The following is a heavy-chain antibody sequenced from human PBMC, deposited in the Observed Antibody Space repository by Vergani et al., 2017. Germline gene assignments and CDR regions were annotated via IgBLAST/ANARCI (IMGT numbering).Heavy chain of an antibody. V-gene: IGHV4-34*01. CDR1: GGSFSGYY. J-gene: IGHJ4*02. D-gene: IGHD3-10*01. Sequence: QVQLQQWGAGLLKPSETLSLTCAVYGGSFSGYYWSWIRQPPGKGLEWIGEINHSGSTNYNPSLKSRVTISVDTSKNQFSLKLSSVTAADTAVYYCARWTITMVRGVIITPRGAFDYWGQGTLVTVSS. CDR3: ARWTITMVRGVIITPRGAFDY. CDR2: INHSGST.